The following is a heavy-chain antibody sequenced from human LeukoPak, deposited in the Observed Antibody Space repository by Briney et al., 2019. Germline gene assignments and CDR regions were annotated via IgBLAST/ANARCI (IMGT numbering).Heavy chain of an antibody. J-gene: IGHJ5*02. Sequence: ASVKVSCKASGYTFTSYDINWVRQATGQGLEWLGWMNPNSGNTGYAQKFQGRVTITRNTSISTAYMELNSLTSEDTAEYYCGRGRDWLRWFDPWGQGALVTVSS. CDR2: MNPNSGNT. V-gene: IGHV1-8*03. D-gene: IGHD3/OR15-3a*01. CDR1: GYTFTSYD. CDR3: GRGRDWLRWFDP.